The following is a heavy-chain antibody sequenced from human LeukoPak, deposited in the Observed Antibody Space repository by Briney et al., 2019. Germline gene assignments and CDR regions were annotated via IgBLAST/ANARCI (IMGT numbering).Heavy chain of an antibody. V-gene: IGHV3-30*19. Sequence: GGSLRLSCAASGFSFSSYGMHWVRQAPGKGLEWVAVISYDGSNKYYADSVKGRFTISRDNSKNTLYLQMNSLRAEDTAVYYCARGTIYYDSSGYTLRGWGQGTLVTVSS. D-gene: IGHD3-22*01. CDR2: ISYDGSNK. J-gene: IGHJ4*02. CDR1: GFSFSSYG. CDR3: ARGTIYYDSSGYTLRG.